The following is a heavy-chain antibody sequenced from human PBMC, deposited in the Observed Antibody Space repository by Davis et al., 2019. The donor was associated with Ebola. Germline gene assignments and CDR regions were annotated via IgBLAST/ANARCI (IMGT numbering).Heavy chain of an antibody. Sequence: GESLKISCAASGFTFSGSAMHWVRQASGKGLEWVGRIRSKANSYATAYAASVKGRFTISRDDSKNTAYLQMNSLKTEDTAVYYCASGPSGILEYYFDYWGQGTLVTVSS. CDR2: IRSKANSYAT. CDR1: GFTFSGSA. J-gene: IGHJ4*02. D-gene: IGHD1-26*01. CDR3: ASGPSGILEYYFDY. V-gene: IGHV3-73*01.